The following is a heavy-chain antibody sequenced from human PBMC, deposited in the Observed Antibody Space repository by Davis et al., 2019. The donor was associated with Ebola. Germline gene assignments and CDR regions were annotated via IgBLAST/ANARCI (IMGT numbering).Heavy chain of an antibody. CDR3: ARLVGGNYYYGLDV. D-gene: IGHD2-15*01. CDR1: GGSISSYY. Sequence: SETLSLTCTVSGGSISSYYWNWIRQPPGKGLEWIGYIYYSGSTNYNPSLKSRVTISVDMSKNQLSLRLSSVTAADTAVYYCARLVGGNYYYGLDVWGQGTTVTVSS. CDR2: IYYSGST. J-gene: IGHJ6*02. V-gene: IGHV4-59*08.